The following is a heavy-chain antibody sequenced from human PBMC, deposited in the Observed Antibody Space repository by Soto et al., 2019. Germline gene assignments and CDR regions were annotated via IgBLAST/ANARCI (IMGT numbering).Heavy chain of an antibody. D-gene: IGHD6-13*01. CDR3: ARTAAAGKFYYGVDV. CDR2: IYPGNSDT. Sequence: GESLKISCKGSGYSVTSYWIGWVRQMPGKGLEWMEIIYPGNSDTRYSPSFQGQVTISADKSISTAYLKWSSLKTSDTAMYYCARTAAAGKFYYGVDVWGQGTTVTSP. J-gene: IGHJ6*02. CDR1: GYSVTSYW. V-gene: IGHV5-51*01.